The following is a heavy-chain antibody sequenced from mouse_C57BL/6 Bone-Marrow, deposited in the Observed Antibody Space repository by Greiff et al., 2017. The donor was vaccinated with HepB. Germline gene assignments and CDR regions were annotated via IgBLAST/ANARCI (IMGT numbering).Heavy chain of an antibody. J-gene: IGHJ4*01. Sequence: VKLQQPGAELVKPGASVKLSCKASGYTFTSYWMHWVKQRPGRGLEWIGRIDPNSGGTKYNEKFKSKATLTVDKPSSTAYMQLSSLTSEDSAVYYCATHGSPYYYAMDYWGQGTSVTVSS. CDR3: ATHGSPYYYAMDY. V-gene: IGHV1-72*01. CDR1: GYTFTSYW. D-gene: IGHD1-1*01. CDR2: IDPNSGGT.